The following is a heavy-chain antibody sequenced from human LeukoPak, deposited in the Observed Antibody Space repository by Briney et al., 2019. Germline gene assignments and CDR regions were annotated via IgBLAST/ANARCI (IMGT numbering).Heavy chain of an antibody. J-gene: IGHJ4*02. D-gene: IGHD2-15*01. Sequence: GASLRLSCAASGFTFSSYAMSWVRQAPGKGLEWVSAISGSGGSTYYADSVKGRFTISRDNSKNTLYLQMNSLRAEDTAVYYCAKGIVVVVAAQPAYDYWGQGTLVTVSS. CDR3: AKGIVVVVAAQPAYDY. CDR1: GFTFSSYA. CDR2: ISGSGGST. V-gene: IGHV3-23*01.